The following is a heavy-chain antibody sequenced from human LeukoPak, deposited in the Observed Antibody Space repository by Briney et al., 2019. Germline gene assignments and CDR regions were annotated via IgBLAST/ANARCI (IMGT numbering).Heavy chain of an antibody. CDR1: GGTFSSYA. D-gene: IGHD6-19*01. V-gene: IGHV1-69*04. J-gene: IGHJ4*02. CDR3: AREQWPYEKIDY. Sequence: SVKVSCKASGGTFSSYAISWVRQAPGQGLEWMGRIIPILGIANYAQKFQGRVTITADKSTSTAYMELSSLRSEDTAVYYCAREQWPYEKIDYWGQGTLVTVSS. CDR2: IIPILGIA.